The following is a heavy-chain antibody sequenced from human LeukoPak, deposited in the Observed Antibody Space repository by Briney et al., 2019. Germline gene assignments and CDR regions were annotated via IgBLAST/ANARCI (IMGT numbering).Heavy chain of an antibody. V-gene: IGHV3-74*01. Sequence: GGSLTLFCAASGFPFSSYWMHWVRQSPGKGRVGVSRSNCDGSSTTYADSVKGRFPIPRDNAKNTLYLQMNSVRAEDTAVYYCAKGFYDNSASGVFDIWGQGTMVTVSS. CDR3: AKGFYDNSASGVFDI. CDR2: SNCDGSST. CDR1: GFPFSSYW. D-gene: IGHD3-22*01. J-gene: IGHJ3*02.